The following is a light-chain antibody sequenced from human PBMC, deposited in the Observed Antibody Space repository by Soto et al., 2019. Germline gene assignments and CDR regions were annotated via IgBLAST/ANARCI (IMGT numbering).Light chain of an antibody. J-gene: IGKJ1*01. CDR2: KAS. V-gene: IGKV1-5*03. Sequence: IQMTKSPSTLSSSAGDRVTITCRASQSVSNWLAWYQQKPGKAPKILIYKASSLESGVPSRFSGSGSGTEFTLTISSLRPDDFATYYCQHYNGYRWTFGQGTKVDI. CDR1: QSVSNW. CDR3: QHYNGYRWT.